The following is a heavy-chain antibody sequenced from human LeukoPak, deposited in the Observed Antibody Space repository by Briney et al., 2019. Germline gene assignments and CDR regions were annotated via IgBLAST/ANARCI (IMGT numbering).Heavy chain of an antibody. D-gene: IGHD6-13*01. V-gene: IGHV3-30*02. Sequence: PGGSLRLSCAASGFTFSSYGMHWVRQAPGKGLEWVAFIRYDGSNKYYADSVKGRFTISRDNSKNTLYLQMNSLRAEDTAVYYCAKDPIWYSSSWYYFDYWGQGTLVTVSS. CDR2: IRYDGSNK. J-gene: IGHJ4*02. CDR3: AKDPIWYSSSWYYFDY. CDR1: GFTFSSYG.